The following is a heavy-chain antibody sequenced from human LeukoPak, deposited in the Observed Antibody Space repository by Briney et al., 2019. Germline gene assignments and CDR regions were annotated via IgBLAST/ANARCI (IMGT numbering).Heavy chain of an antibody. CDR3: AKVGYTYGYRTPPEYFQH. CDR1: GFTFSSHA. Sequence: PGGSLRLSCGASGFTFSSHAMSWVRQAPGKGLEWVSFIRGSGASTYYAGSVKGRFTISRDNSKNTLYLQMNSLRAEDTAVYYCAKVGYTYGYRTPPEYFQHWGQGTLVTVSS. V-gene: IGHV3-23*01. CDR2: IRGSGAST. J-gene: IGHJ1*01. D-gene: IGHD5-18*01.